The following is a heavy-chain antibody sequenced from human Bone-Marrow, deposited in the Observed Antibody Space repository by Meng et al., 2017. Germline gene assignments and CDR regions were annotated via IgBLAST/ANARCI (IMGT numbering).Heavy chain of an antibody. J-gene: IGHJ5*02. D-gene: IGHD3-10*01. CDR3: AREICSGLCGSGSYNWFDP. CDR2: IYHSGST. CDR1: GYSISSGYY. Sequence: GSLRLSCAVSGYSISSGYYWGWIRQPPGKGLEWIGSIYHSGSTYYNPSLKSRVTISVDTSKNQFSLKLSSVTAADTAVYYCAREICSGLCGSGSYNWFDPWGQGTLVTVSS. V-gene: IGHV4-38-2*02.